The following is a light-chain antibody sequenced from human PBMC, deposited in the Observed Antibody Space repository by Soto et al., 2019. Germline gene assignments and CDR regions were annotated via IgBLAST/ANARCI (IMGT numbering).Light chain of an antibody. V-gene: IGLV2-18*01. CDR1: SSDVGSYNR. CDR3: SLYTSSSTYV. J-gene: IGLJ1*01. Sequence: QSALTQPPSVSGSPGQSVTISCTGTSSDVGSYNRVSWYQQPPGTAPKLMIYEVSNRPSGFHDRFSGSKSGNTASLTISGLKAEDEADYYCSLYTSSSTYVFGTGTKLTAL. CDR2: EVS.